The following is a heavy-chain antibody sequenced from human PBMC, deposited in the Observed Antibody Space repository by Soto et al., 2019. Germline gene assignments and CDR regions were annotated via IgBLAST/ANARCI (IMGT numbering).Heavy chain of an antibody. CDR2: ISHDGSNK. Sequence: TGGSLRLSCAASGFTYSKYTMHWVRQAPGKGLEWVAAISHDGSNKYYGDSVKGRFTISRDNSKNTLSVQMSNLKSEDTAVYYCARDRLRLGELSLLGYFDYWGQGT. CDR1: GFTYSKYT. D-gene: IGHD3-16*02. CDR3: ARDRLRLGELSLLGYFDY. J-gene: IGHJ4*02. V-gene: IGHV3-30-3*01.